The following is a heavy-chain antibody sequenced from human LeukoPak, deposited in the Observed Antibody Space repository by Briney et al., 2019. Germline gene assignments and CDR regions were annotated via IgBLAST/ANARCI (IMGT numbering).Heavy chain of an antibody. D-gene: IGHD6-19*01. Sequence: SVKVSCKASGGTFINYAISWVRQAPGQGLEWMGGIIRVTGTADYAQKFQGRVTITADESTSTAYMELSSLRSEDTAAYYCARGRYSSGWESYSSHYYYGLDVWGQGTTVTVSS. CDR3: ARGRYSSGWESYSSHYYYGLDV. CDR1: GGTFINYA. CDR2: IIRVTGTA. V-gene: IGHV1-69*13. J-gene: IGHJ6*02.